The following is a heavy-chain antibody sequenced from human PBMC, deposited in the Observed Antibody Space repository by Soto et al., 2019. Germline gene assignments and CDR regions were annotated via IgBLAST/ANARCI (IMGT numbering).Heavy chain of an antibody. J-gene: IGHJ3*01. CDR2: IYPGDSDT. V-gene: IGHV5-51*01. CDR1: GFTFTNYW. Sequence: PGESLKISCQGSGFTFTNYWIAWVRQMPGKGLEWMGIIYPGDSDTRYSPSFQGQVTISADKAIGTAYLQWSSLKASDTAMYYCAIKFTVTNAAFDLSGTGKMVTVSS. D-gene: IGHD4-17*01. CDR3: AIKFTVTNAAFDL.